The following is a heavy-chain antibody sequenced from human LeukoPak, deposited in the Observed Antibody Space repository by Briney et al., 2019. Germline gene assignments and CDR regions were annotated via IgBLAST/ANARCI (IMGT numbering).Heavy chain of an antibody. V-gene: IGHV1-2*02. Sequence: ASVTVSCKASGYTFTSYYIHWVRQAPGQGLEWMGWIHPNSGGTNYAQKFQGRVTMTRDTSISTAYMDLSRLRSDDTAVYYCARVGRIDYSTGWFVPWGQGTLVTVSS. CDR3: ARVGRIDYSTGWFVP. CDR1: GYTFTSYY. J-gene: IGHJ5*02. D-gene: IGHD6-19*01. CDR2: IHPNSGGT.